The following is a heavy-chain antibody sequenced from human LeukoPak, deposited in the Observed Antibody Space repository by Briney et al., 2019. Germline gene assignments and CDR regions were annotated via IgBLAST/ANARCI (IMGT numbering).Heavy chain of an antibody. Sequence: ETLSLTCAVYIDSFTNYYWNWVRQAPGKGLEWVSTISSSGESTYFADSVRGRFTISRDNSRNTVYLQMFSLRTEDTALYSCAKAAENPARHLTAAAGTTDTWGPGTLVTVSS. CDR2: ISSSGEST. CDR1: IDSFTNYY. J-gene: IGHJ4*02. D-gene: IGHD6-13*01. CDR3: AKAAENPARHLTAAAGTTDT. V-gene: IGHV3-23*01.